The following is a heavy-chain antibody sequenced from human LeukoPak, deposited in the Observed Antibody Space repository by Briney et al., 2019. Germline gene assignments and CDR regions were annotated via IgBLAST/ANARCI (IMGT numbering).Heavy chain of an antibody. CDR2: IYYSGGT. J-gene: IGHJ4*02. CDR3: ARIVGYSYGYSDY. Sequence: SETLSLTCTVSGGSVSSSSYFWGWIRQPPGKGLEWIGSIYYSGGTYYNPSLKSRVSISVDTSKNHFSLKLTSVTAADTAVYYCARIVGYSYGYSDYWGQGTLVTVPS. CDR1: GGSVSSSSYF. V-gene: IGHV4-39*02. D-gene: IGHD5-18*01.